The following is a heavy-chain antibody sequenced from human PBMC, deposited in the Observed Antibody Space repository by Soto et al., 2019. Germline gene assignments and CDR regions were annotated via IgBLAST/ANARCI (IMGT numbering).Heavy chain of an antibody. J-gene: IGHJ5*02. Sequence: QITLKESGPTLVKPTQTLTLTCTSSGFSLSTSGVGVGWIRQPPGKALEWLALIYWDDDKRYSPSLKSRLTITKDTSKNQVVLTMTNMDPVDTATYYCAHRPYKQSSSWDYNWFDPWGQGTLVTVSS. CDR3: AHRPYKQSSSWDYNWFDP. V-gene: IGHV2-5*02. CDR2: IYWDDDK. D-gene: IGHD6-13*01. CDR1: GFSLSTSGVG.